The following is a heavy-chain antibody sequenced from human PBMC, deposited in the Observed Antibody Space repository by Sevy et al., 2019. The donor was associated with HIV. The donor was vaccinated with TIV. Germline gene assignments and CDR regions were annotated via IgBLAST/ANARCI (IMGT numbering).Heavy chain of an antibody. Sequence: SETLSLTXSVSDGSXTXNXYYWAWIRRPPGXGLEWIGSVHCGGSTHYNPSFWGRVSISVDTSNGVVSLDLSSVTSADTAVYFCAXXNSGXXXXFWGHGILVTVSS. D-gene: IGHD6-19*01. V-gene: IGHV4-39*01. J-gene: IGHJ4*01. CDR3: AXXNSGXXXXF. CDR2: VHCGGST. CDR1: DGSXTXNXYY.